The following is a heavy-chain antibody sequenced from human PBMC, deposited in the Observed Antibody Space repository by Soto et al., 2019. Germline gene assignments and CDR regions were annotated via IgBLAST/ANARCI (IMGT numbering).Heavy chain of an antibody. J-gene: IGHJ4*02. V-gene: IGHV1-18*01. CDR3: ATYYFGSRSYYRFDN. CDR1: GYAFSFG. CDR2: ISASDGSS. Sequence: VQSGGEVKKPGASVRVSCKASGYAFSFGFSWVRQAPGQGLEWMGWISASDGSSNSAQKFRGRISMTTDTSTNTAYMELLSLTSYETAVYLGATYYFGSRSYYRFDNWGQGTLVTVSS. D-gene: IGHD3-10*01.